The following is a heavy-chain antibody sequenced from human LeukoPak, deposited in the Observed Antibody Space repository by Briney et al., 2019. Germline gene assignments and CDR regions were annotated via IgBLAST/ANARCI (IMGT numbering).Heavy chain of an antibody. V-gene: IGHV4-34*01. CDR3: AREGSYGSGSYYNLWFDP. CDR1: GGSFSGYY. CDR2: INHSGST. D-gene: IGHD3-10*01. Sequence: PSETLSLTCAVYGGSFSGYYWSWIRQPPGKGLEWIGEINHSGSTNYNPSLKSRVTISVDTSKNQFSLKLSSVTAADTAVYYGAREGSYGSGSYYNLWFDPWGQGTLVTVSS. J-gene: IGHJ5*02.